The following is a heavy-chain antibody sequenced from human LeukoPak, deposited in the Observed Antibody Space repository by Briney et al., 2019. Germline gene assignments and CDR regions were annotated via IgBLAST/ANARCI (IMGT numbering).Heavy chain of an antibody. CDR2: IKYDASST. D-gene: IGHD1-1*01. J-gene: IGHJ3*02. CDR1: GFTFSSHW. CDR3: ARVNTRLVDAFDI. V-gene: IGHV3-74*01. Sequence: GGSLRLSCADSGFTFSSHWMHWVRQAPGKGLVWVSRIKYDASSTSYADSVKGRFTISRDNAKTSLYLQMNSLRAEDTAVYYCARVNTRLVDAFDIWGQGTMVTVSS.